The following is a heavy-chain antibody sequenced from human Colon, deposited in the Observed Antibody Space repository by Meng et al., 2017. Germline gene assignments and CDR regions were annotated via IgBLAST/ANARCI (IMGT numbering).Heavy chain of an antibody. CDR2: TYYRSRWYN. CDR3: ARDLSSARYYFDN. Sequence: QVQLQQSGPGLVKPSKTLSLTSAISGDSVSSYSAAWDWIRQSPSRGLEWLGRTYYRSRWYNDYAVSLKGRITITPDTSKNLFSLHLNSVTPEDTAIYYCARDLSSARYYFDNWGQGILVTVSS. V-gene: IGHV6-1*01. J-gene: IGHJ4*02. CDR1: GDSVSSYSAA. D-gene: IGHD3-22*01.